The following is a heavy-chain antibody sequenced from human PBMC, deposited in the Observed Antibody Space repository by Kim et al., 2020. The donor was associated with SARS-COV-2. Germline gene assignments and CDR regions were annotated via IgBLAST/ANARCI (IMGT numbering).Heavy chain of an antibody. CDR2: IIPIFGTA. Sequence: SVKVSCKASGGTFSSYAISWVRQAPGQGLEWIGGIIPIFGTANYAQKFQGRVTITADESTSTAYMELSSLRSEDTAVYYCARAPMVRGVLAVYYFDYWGQGTLVTVSS. CDR3: ARAPMVRGVLAVYYFDY. D-gene: IGHD3-10*01. V-gene: IGHV1-69*13. CDR1: GGTFSSYA. J-gene: IGHJ4*02.